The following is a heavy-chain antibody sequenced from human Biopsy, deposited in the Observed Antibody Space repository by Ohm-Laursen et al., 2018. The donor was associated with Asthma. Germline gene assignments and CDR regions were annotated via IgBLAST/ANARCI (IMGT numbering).Heavy chain of an antibody. Sequence: SLRLSCAASGFTVRRDHMFWVRQAPGKGLEWVAVLSYNGNNKYYADSVRGRFTISRDSSENTLYLQMNSLRVEDTAVYYCARGEWYGSASNGYWGQGTLGTVSA. J-gene: IGHJ4*02. CDR1: GFTVRRDH. D-gene: IGHD6-6*01. CDR2: LSYNGNNK. V-gene: IGHV3-30*03. CDR3: ARGEWYGSASNGY.